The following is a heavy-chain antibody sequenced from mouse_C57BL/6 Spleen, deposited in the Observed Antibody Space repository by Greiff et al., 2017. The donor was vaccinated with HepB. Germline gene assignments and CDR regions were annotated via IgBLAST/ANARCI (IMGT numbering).Heavy chain of an antibody. V-gene: IGHV5-17*01. D-gene: IGHD2-3*01. J-gene: IGHJ2*01. CDR1: GFTFSDYG. CDR3: AKDGKPRGFDY. CDR2: ISSGSSTI. Sequence: DVKLVESGGGLVKPGGSLKLSCAASGFTFSDYGMHWVRQAPEKGLEWVAYISSGSSTIYYADTVKGRFTISRDNAKNTLFLQMTSLRSEDTAMYYCAKDGKPRGFDYWGQGTTLTVSS.